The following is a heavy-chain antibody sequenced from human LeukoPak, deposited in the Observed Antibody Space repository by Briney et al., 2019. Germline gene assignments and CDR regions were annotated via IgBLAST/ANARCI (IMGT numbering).Heavy chain of an antibody. Sequence: SETLSLTCTVSGGSISSYCWSWIRQPPGKGLEWIGYIYYSGSTNYNPSLKSRVTISVDTSKNQFSLKLSSVTAADTAVYYCARDQFGAVWGQGTLVTVSS. CDR1: GGSISSYC. D-gene: IGHD3-10*01. J-gene: IGHJ4*02. CDR3: ARDQFGAV. CDR2: IYYSGST. V-gene: IGHV4-59*01.